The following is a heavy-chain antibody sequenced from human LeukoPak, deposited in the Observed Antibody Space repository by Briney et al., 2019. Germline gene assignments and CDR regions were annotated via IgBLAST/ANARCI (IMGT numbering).Heavy chain of an antibody. Sequence: SETLSLTCAVYGGSFSGYYWSWIRQPPGKGLEWIGEINHSGSTNYNPSLKSRVTISVDTSKNQFSLKLSSVTAADTAVYYCARGRRNYCSSTSCYVLLFDCWGQGTLVTVPS. J-gene: IGHJ4*02. V-gene: IGHV4-34*01. CDR3: ARGRRNYCSSTSCYVLLFDC. D-gene: IGHD2-2*01. CDR1: GGSFSGYY. CDR2: INHSGST.